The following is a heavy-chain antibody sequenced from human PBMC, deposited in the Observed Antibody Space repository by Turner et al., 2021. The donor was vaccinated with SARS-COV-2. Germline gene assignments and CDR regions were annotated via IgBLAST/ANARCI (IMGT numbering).Heavy chain of an antibody. CDR2: INGTGNVT. CDR3: AKCVTTCQTKGLDN. V-gene: IGHV3-23*01. Sequence: EVQLLESGGGLVQPGGSLRLSCAASGFTFNNFAMSWVRQAPGKGLGWVSAINGTGNVTHYVDSVKGRFTISRDSSKNTLYLQMNSLRVEDTAIYYCAKCVTTCQTKGLDNWGQGTLVTVSS. CDR1: GFTFNNFA. D-gene: IGHD1-26*01. J-gene: IGHJ4*02.